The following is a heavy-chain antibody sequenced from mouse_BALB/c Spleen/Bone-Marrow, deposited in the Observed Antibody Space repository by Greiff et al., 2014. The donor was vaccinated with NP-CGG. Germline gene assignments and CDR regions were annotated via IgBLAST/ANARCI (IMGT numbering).Heavy chain of an antibody. Sequence: EVHLVESGPELVKPGASVKMSCKASGYTFTGYVMHWVKQKPGQGLEWIGYINPYNDGTKYNEKFKGKATLTSDKSSSTAYMDLSSLTSEDSAVYYCARDGNYGFAYWGQGTLVTVSA. CDR1: GYTFTGYV. D-gene: IGHD2-1*01. J-gene: IGHJ3*01. CDR2: INPYNDGT. V-gene: IGHV1-14*01. CDR3: ARDGNYGFAY.